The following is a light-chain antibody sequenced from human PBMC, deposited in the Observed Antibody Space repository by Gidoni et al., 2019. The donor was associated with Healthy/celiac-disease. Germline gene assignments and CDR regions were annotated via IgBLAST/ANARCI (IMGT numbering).Light chain of an antibody. CDR1: QSISSY. CDR3: QQSYSTPGFT. V-gene: IGKV1-39*01. Sequence: QMTQSPSSLSASVGDRVTITCRASQSISSYLNWYQQKPGKAPKLLIYAASSLQSGVPSRFSGSGSGTDFTLTISSLQPEDFATYYCQQSYSTPGFTFGPGTKVEIK. CDR2: AAS. J-gene: IGKJ3*01.